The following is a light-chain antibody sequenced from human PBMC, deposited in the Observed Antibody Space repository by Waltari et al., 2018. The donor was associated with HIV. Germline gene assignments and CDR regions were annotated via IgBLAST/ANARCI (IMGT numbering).Light chain of an antibody. Sequence: SYELTQPPSVSVSPGQTASITCSGDKLGDKYTCWYQQNPGQSPVLVIYQDNKRPPGLAARVSGSNSANTATLTISGTQAMDEADYYCQAWDRGTAVFGGGTKLTVL. J-gene: IGLJ2*01. CDR3: QAWDRGTAV. CDR2: QDN. V-gene: IGLV3-1*01. CDR1: KLGDKY.